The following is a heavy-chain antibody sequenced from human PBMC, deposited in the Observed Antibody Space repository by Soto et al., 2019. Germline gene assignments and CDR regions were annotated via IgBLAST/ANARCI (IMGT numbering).Heavy chain of an antibody. Sequence: PGGSLRLSCAASGFTFSSYLMSWVRQAPGTGLEWVANIKQDGSEKYYVDSVKGRFTISRDNAKNSLYLQMNSLRAEDTAVYYCARSISASFDPWGQGTLVTVSS. CDR3: ARSISASFDP. CDR2: IKQDGSEK. CDR1: GFTFSSYL. J-gene: IGHJ5*02. V-gene: IGHV3-7*01.